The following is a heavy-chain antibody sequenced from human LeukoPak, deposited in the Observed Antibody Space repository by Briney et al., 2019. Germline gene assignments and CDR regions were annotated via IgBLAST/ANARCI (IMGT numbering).Heavy chain of an antibody. CDR1: GFTFSSYA. D-gene: IGHD1-26*01. V-gene: IGHV3-23*01. J-gene: IGHJ4*02. CDR3: AKGPNLGATLNY. Sequence: GGSLRLSCAASGFTFSSYAMSWVRQAPGKGLEWVSAISGSGGSTYYADSVKGRFTISRDNSKITLFLQMNSLRAEDTAVYYCAKGPNLGATLNYWGQGTLVTVSS. CDR2: ISGSGGST.